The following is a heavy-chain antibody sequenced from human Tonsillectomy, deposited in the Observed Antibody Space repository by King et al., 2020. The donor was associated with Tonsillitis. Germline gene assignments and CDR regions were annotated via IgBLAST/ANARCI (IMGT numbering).Heavy chain of an antibody. Sequence: LVQSGAEVKKPGASVKVSCKASGYTFTSYGISWVRQAPGQGLEWMGWISAYNGNTNYAQKLQGRVTMTTDTSTSTAYMELRSLRSDDTDVYYCARVRFYCSGGSCYKGLDYWGQGTLVTVSS. CDR3: ARVRFYCSGGSCYKGLDY. CDR2: ISAYNGNT. D-gene: IGHD2-15*01. J-gene: IGHJ4*02. CDR1: GYTFTSYG. V-gene: IGHV1-18*04.